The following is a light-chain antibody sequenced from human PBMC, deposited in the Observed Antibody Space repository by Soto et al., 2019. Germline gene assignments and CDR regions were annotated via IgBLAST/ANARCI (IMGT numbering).Light chain of an antibody. J-gene: IGLJ2*01. Sequence: QSALTQSPSASGTPGQRVTISCSGTMSNIGRNTVNWYQHLPGTAPKLLIYSDNQRPSGVPDRFSGSRSGTSASLAISGLQSEDEADYYCAAWDDSLNVFVVFGGGTQLTVL. V-gene: IGLV1-44*01. CDR3: AAWDDSLNVFVV. CDR1: MSNIGRNT. CDR2: SDN.